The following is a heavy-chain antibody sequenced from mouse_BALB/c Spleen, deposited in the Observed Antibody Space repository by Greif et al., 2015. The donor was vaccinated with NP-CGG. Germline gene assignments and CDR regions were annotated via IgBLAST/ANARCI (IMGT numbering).Heavy chain of an antibody. CDR1: GDSITSGY. Sequence: DVQLQESGPSLVKPSQTLSLTCSVTGDSITSGYWNWIRKFPGNKLEYMGYISYSGSTYYNPSLKSRISITRDTSKNQYYLQLNSVTTEGTATYYCARYYYGSSYYFDYWGQGTTLTVSS. CDR2: ISYSGST. V-gene: IGHV3-8*02. CDR3: ARYYYGSSYYFDY. D-gene: IGHD1-1*01. J-gene: IGHJ2*01.